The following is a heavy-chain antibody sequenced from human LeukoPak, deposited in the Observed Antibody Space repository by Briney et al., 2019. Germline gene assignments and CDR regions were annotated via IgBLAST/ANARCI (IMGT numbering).Heavy chain of an antibody. CDR2: ISSSGSTI. Sequence: GGSLRLSCSASGFTFSNYAMYWVRQVPGKGLEWVSYISSSGSTIYYADSVKGRFTISRDNAKNSLYLQMNSLRAEDTAVYYCARNYYDSSGLYYFDYWGQGTLVTVSS. V-gene: IGHV3-48*03. J-gene: IGHJ4*02. CDR1: GFTFSNYA. CDR3: ARNYYDSSGLYYFDY. D-gene: IGHD3-22*01.